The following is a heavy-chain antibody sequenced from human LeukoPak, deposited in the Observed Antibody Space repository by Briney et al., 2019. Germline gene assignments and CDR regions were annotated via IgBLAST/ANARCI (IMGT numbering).Heavy chain of an antibody. CDR2: INHSGST. CDR3: ARRGSSYYYGSGSNYFDY. D-gene: IGHD3-10*01. Sequence: SETLSLTCAVYGGSFSGCYWSWIRQPPGKGLEWIGEINHSGSTNYNPSLKSRVTISVDTSKNQFSLKLSSVTAADTAVYYCARRGSSYYYGSGSNYFDYWGQGTLVTVSS. J-gene: IGHJ4*02. V-gene: IGHV4-34*01. CDR1: GGSFSGCY.